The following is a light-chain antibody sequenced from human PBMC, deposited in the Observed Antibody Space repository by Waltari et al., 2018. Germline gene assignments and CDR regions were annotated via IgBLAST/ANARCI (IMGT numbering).Light chain of an antibody. CDR3: QQYGTTPRT. Sequence: EIVLTQSPGTLSLSPGERATLFCRASQRVTDNSLAWYQQAPGQSPRLLIYGASNRATDIPDRFTGSGSGTDFSLTISRLEPEDFVMYYCQQYGTTPRTFGQGTKVDI. J-gene: IGKJ1*01. CDR2: GAS. CDR1: QRVTDNS. V-gene: IGKV3-20*01.